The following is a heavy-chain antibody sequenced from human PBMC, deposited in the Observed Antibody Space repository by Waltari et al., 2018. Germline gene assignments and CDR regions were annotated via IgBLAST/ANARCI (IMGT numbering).Heavy chain of an antibody. CDR3: ARDSHYYDSSGYRRAFDI. V-gene: IGHV4-59*01. J-gene: IGHJ3*02. CDR2: IYYSGST. CDR1: GGSISSYY. Sequence: QVQLQESGPGLVKPSETLSLTCTVSGGSISSYYWSWIWQPPGKGLEWIGYIYYSGSTNYNPSLKSRVTISVDTSKNQFSLKLSSVTAADTAVYYCARDSHYYDSSGYRRAFDIWGQGTMVTVSS. D-gene: IGHD3-22*01.